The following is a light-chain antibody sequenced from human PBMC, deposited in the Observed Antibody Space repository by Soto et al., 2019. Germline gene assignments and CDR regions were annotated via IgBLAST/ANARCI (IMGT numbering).Light chain of an antibody. CDR2: KAT. CDR3: QQCNDFHYS. CDR1: QNIGSW. Sequence: DIQMTQSPSTLSASVGDGVTITCRASQNIGSWLAWYQQKPGEAPKLLICKATNLQSGVPSRFSGSGSGTDFSLTISSLQPVDSATYFCQQCNDFHYSFGPGTKLDI. J-gene: IGKJ2*01. V-gene: IGKV1-5*03.